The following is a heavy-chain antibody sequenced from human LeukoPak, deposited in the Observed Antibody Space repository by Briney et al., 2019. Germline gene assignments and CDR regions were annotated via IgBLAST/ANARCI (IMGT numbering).Heavy chain of an antibody. J-gene: IGHJ4*02. V-gene: IGHV3-23*01. CDR2: ISGSGGST. CDR1: GFTFSSYS. CDR3: ASAYSSSWYGFDY. D-gene: IGHD6-13*01. Sequence: GGSLRLSCAASGFTFSSYSMSWVHQAPGKGLEWVSAISGSGGSTYYADSVKGRFTISRDNSKNTLYLQMNSLRAEDTAVYYCASAYSSSWYGFDYWGQGTLVTVSS.